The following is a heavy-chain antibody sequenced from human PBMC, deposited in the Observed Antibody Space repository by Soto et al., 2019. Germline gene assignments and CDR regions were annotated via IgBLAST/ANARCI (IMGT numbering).Heavy chain of an antibody. CDR3: SADRPDIGVGWWV. Sequence: SVKVSCKASGSGFINSGIQWVRQAHGQRLEWIGWIVVASGQTNYAQNFRGRVAITRDTSTATASIELTGLTSEDTAVYFCSADRPDIGVGWWVWGQGTTVTVSS. CDR1: GSGFINSG. V-gene: IGHV1-58*02. J-gene: IGHJ6*02. D-gene: IGHD2-15*01. CDR2: IVVASGQT.